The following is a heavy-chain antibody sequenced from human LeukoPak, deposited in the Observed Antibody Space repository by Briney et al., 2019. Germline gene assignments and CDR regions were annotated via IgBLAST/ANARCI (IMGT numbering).Heavy chain of an antibody. CDR2: IYYSGST. J-gene: IGHJ4*02. D-gene: IGHD1-26*01. V-gene: IGHV4-39*07. Sequence: SETLSLTCTVSGGSISSSSYYWGWIRQPPGKGLEWIGSIYYSGSTYYNPSLKSRVTISVDTSKNQFSLKLSSVTAADTAVYYCASFIVGAYYFDYWGQGTLVTVSS. CDR3: ASFIVGAYYFDY. CDR1: GGSISSSSYY.